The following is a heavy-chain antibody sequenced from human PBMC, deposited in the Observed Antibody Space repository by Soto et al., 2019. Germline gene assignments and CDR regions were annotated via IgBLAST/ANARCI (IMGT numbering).Heavy chain of an antibody. D-gene: IGHD2-2*01. CDR2: ISLYSDGT. Sequence: GASVKVSCKTSGYPFSNYGITWVRQAPGQPLEWLGWISLYSDGTNYAQKVSGRVSMTTDTSTTTAYMELRSLRSDDTAVYYGARVVPGAEAWFGPWGQVTLVTVSS. J-gene: IGHJ5*02. CDR1: GYPFSNYG. CDR3: ARVVPGAEAWFGP. V-gene: IGHV1-18*01.